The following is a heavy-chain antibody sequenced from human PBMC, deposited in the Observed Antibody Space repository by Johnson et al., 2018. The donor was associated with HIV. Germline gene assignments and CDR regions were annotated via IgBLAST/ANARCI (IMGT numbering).Heavy chain of an antibody. D-gene: IGHD3-22*01. J-gene: IGHJ3*02. CDR1: GFTFSSFA. V-gene: IGHV3-30-3*02. CDR3: VRRFYDSSAFDI. CDR2: ISYDGSYK. Sequence: QVQLVESGGGVVQPGGSLRLSCAASGFTFSSFAMHWVRQAPGKGLEWVTFISYDGSYKYYADSVMGRFTISRDNSKTTLFLQMNSLRADDTAVYYCVRRFYDSSAFDIWGQGTLVTVSS.